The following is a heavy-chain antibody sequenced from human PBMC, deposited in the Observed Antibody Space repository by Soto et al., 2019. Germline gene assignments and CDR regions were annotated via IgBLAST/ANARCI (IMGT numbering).Heavy chain of an antibody. J-gene: IGHJ6*02. V-gene: IGHV3-48*02. Sequence: GRPLRLSCAASGFTFSSYSMNWVRQAQGKGLEWVSYISSSSSTIYYADSVKGRFTISRDNAKNSLYLQMNSLRDEDTAVYYCARDGGQQQLTDSGYGMDVWGQGTTVTVSS. D-gene: IGHD6-13*01. CDR1: GFTFSSYS. CDR3: ARDGGQQQLTDSGYGMDV. CDR2: ISSSSSTI.